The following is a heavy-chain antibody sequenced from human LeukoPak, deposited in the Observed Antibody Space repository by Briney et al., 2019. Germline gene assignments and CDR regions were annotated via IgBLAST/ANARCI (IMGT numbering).Heavy chain of an antibody. V-gene: IGHV1-18*01. D-gene: IGHD3-10*01. J-gene: IGHJ4*02. Sequence: ASVKLSCKASGYTFTSYGISWVRQAPGQGLEWMGWISAYNGKTNYAQKLQGRVTMTTDTSTSTAYMQQRSLRSDDTAVYYCARDSGLMVRGVTCFDYWGQGTLVTVSS. CDR3: ARDSGLMVRGVTCFDY. CDR1: GYTFTSYG. CDR2: ISAYNGKT.